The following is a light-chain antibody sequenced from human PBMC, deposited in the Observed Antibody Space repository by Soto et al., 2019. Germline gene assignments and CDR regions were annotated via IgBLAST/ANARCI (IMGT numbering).Light chain of an antibody. Sequence: VQMTQSPCTLSASVGDRVTITCRASQTINSWLAWYQQKPGKAPKVLIFDASSLKTGVPSRFSGSGSGTEFTLTISNLQPDDFATYYCQQYDSYSSGPFGQGTKV. CDR2: DAS. J-gene: IGKJ1*01. CDR3: QQYDSYSSGP. CDR1: QTINSW. V-gene: IGKV1-5*01.